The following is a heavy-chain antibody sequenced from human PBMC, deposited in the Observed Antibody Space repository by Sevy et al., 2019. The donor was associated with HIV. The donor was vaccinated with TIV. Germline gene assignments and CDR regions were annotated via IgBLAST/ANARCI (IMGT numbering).Heavy chain of an antibody. J-gene: IGHJ6*03. CDR3: AKWFGVATNYYYYYMDV. V-gene: IGHV3-23*01. CDR2: ISGSGGST. Sequence: GGSLRLSCAASGFTFSSYAMSWVRQAPGQGLEWVSAISGSGGSTYYADSVKGRFTTSRDNSKNTLYLQMNSLRAEDTAVYYCAKWFGVATNYYYYYMDVWGKGTTVTVSS. D-gene: IGHD3-3*01. CDR1: GFTFSSYA.